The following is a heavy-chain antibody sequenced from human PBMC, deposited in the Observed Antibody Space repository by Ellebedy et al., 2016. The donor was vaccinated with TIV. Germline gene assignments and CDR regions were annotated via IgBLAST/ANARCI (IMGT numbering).Heavy chain of an antibody. CDR3: ARGWSSISCSGDYYYSMVF. CDR2: INPNSGDT. CDR1: GYTFTSYY. Sequence: AASVKVSCKASGYTFTSYYMHWVRQAPGQGLEWTGWINPNSGDTEYAQKFQGRVTMTRYTSISTAYMVLRWLRSDDTAVYYCARGWSSISCSGDYYYSMVFWGQGTTVTVSS. V-gene: IGHV1-2*02. D-gene: IGHD2-2*01. J-gene: IGHJ6*02.